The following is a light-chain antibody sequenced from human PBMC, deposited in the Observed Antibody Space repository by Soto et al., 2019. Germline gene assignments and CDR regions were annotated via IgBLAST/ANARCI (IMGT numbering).Light chain of an antibody. V-gene: IGLV2-23*02. CDR2: EVS. J-gene: IGLJ2*01. CDR1: SSDVGSYDL. Sequence: QSALTQPASVSGSPGQSITISCTGTSSDVGSYDLVSWYQQHPGKAPQLMIYEVSKRPSGVSNRFSGSKSGNTASLTIFGLEAEDEAEYYCCSYAGTSTCDVVFGGGTKLTVL. CDR3: CSYAGTSTCDVV.